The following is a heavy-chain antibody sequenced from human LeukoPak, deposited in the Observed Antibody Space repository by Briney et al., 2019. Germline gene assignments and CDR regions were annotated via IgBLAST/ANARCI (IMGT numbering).Heavy chain of an antibody. D-gene: IGHD6-6*01. CDR2: ISWNSGSI. Sequence: PGGSLRLSCAASGFTFDDYAMHWVRQAPGKGLEWVSGISWNSGSIGYADSVKGRFTISRDNAKNSLYLQMNSLRAEDMASYYYAKDYSSSSSFFDYWGQGTLVTVSS. CDR3: AKDYSSSSSFFDY. CDR1: GFTFDDYA. V-gene: IGHV3-9*03. J-gene: IGHJ4*02.